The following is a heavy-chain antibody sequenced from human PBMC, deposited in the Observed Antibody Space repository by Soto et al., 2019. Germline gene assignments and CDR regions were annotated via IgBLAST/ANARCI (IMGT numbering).Heavy chain of an antibody. D-gene: IGHD2-21*01. CDR1: GGTFDNYA. CDR3: VREKNIVVLPLLSLDF. Sequence: VQLVQSGAEVKKPGSSVIVSCKASGGTFDNYAISWVRQAPGQGLEWMGGIIPIIGTPSYAQRFQGRVTFIADKSTRTAYMELRSLRSEDTAVYYCVREKNIVVLPLLSLDFWGQGTQVIVSS. V-gene: IGHV1-69*06. J-gene: IGHJ4*02. CDR2: IIPIIGTP.